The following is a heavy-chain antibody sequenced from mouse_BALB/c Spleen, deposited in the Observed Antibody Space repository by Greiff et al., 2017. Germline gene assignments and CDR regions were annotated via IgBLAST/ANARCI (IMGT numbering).Heavy chain of an antibody. V-gene: IGHV3-6*02. CDR3: ARASYYRYDDY. D-gene: IGHD2-14*01. CDR2: ISYDGSN. J-gene: IGHJ2*01. CDR1: GYSITSGYY. Sequence: VQLKQSGPGLVKPSQSLSLTCSVTGYSITSGYYWNWLRQFPGNKLEWMGYISYDGSNNYNPSLKNRISITRDTSKNQFFLKLNSVTTEDTATYYCARASYYRYDDYWGQGTTLTVSS.